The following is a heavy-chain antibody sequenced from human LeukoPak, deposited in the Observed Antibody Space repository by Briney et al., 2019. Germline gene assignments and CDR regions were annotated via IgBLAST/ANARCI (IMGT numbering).Heavy chain of an antibody. Sequence: SETLSLTCAVYGGSFSGYYWSWIRQPPGKGLEWIGEINHSRSTNYNPSLKSRVTISVDTSKNQFYRKLSSVTAADTAVYYCARGLGTYYDFWSGHQDYYGMDVWGQGTTVTVSS. V-gene: IGHV4-34*01. J-gene: IGHJ6*02. D-gene: IGHD3-3*01. CDR2: INHSRST. CDR3: ARGLGTYYDFWSGHQDYYGMDV. CDR1: GGSFSGYY.